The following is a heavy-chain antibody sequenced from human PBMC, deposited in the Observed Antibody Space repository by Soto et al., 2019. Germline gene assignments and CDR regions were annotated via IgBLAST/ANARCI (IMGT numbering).Heavy chain of an antibody. CDR1: GSITGYY. Sequence: QVQLQESGPGLVKPSETLSLHCIVSGSITGYYWTWVRQAPGKTLEWIGYTFHGGTTKYNPSLEGRVTMSLDTSKTQFSLSLTSVTAADTALSSCAGERKGFGYIEYWGQGALVTVS. V-gene: IGHV4-59*01. CDR3: AGERKGFGYIEY. CDR2: TFHGGTT. J-gene: IGHJ4*02. D-gene: IGHD3-16*01.